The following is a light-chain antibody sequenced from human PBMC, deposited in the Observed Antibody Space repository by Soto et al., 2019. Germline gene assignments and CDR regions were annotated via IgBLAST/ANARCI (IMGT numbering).Light chain of an antibody. Sequence: DIQMTQSPSSLSASVGDRVTITCRASQSISSYLNWYQQKPGKAPKLLIYAASSLQSGVPSRFSDSGSGTDFTLNISSLQPEDFATYYCQQSYSTLQTFGQGTKVEIK. CDR3: QQSYSTLQT. CDR2: AAS. CDR1: QSISSY. J-gene: IGKJ1*01. V-gene: IGKV1-39*01.